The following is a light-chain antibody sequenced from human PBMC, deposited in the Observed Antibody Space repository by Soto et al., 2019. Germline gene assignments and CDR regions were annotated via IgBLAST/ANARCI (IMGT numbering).Light chain of an antibody. Sequence: EIVMTQSPATLSLSPGERATLSCRASQSVSTYSAWYQQKPGQAPRLLIYGASSRATGIPDRFSGSGSGTDFTLTISRLEPEDFAVYYCQQYGSSPRGFTFGPGTKVDTK. J-gene: IGKJ3*01. CDR1: QSVSTY. V-gene: IGKV3-20*01. CDR2: GAS. CDR3: QQYGSSPRGFT.